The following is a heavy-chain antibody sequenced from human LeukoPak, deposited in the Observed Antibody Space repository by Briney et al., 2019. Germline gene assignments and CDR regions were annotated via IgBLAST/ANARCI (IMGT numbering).Heavy chain of an antibody. Sequence: ASVKVSCKASGYTFTSYYMHWVRQAPGQGLEWMGIINPSGGSTSYAQKFQGRVTMTRDTSTSTVYMELSSLRSEDTAVYYCARARIAVAGRNWFDPWGQGTLVTVSS. J-gene: IGHJ5*02. V-gene: IGHV1-46*01. D-gene: IGHD6-19*01. CDR1: GYTFTSYY. CDR3: ARARIAVAGRNWFDP. CDR2: INPSGGST.